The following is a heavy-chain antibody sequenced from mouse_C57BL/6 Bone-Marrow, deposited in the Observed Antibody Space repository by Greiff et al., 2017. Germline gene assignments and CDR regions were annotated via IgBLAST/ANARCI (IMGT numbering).Heavy chain of an antibody. J-gene: IGHJ4*01. Sequence: VQRVESGPELVKPGASVKISCKASGYAFSSSWMNWVKQRPGKGLEWIGRIYPGDGDTNYNGKFKGKATLTVDKSSSTAYMQLSSLTSEDAAVYFCAPHYDYDYAMDYWGQGTSVTVSS. D-gene: IGHD2-4*01. CDR2: IYPGDGDT. CDR3: APHYDYDYAMDY. V-gene: IGHV1-82*01. CDR1: GYAFSSSW.